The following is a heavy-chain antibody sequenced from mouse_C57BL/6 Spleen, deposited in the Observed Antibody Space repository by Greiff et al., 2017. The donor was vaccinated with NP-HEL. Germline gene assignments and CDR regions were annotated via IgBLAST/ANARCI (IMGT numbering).Heavy chain of an antibody. V-gene: IGHV5-4*01. CDR3: ARDRSKPYFDY. D-gene: IGHD1-1*01. J-gene: IGHJ2*01. CDR2: ISDGGSYT. Sequence: EVKVEESGGGLVKPGGSLKLSCAASGFTFSSYAMSWVRQTPEKRLEWVATISDGGSYTYYPDNVKGRFTISRDNAKNNLYLQMSHLKSEDTAMYYCARDRSKPYFDYWGQGTTLTVSS. CDR1: GFTFSSYA.